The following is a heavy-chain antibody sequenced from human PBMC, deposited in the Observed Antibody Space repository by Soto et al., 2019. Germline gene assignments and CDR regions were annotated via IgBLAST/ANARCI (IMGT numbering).Heavy chain of an antibody. J-gene: IGHJ4*02. V-gene: IGHV3-23*01. Sequence: EVQLLESGGGLVQPGGSLRLSCAASGFTFSTYAMTWVRQAPGKGPEWVSDSSASGGSTYYTDSVKGRFTISRDNSKNTLFLQMNILRADDTAVYYCARGPIKFDYWGLGTLVTVSS. D-gene: IGHD3-16*01. CDR2: SSASGGST. CDR3: ARGPIKFDY. CDR1: GFTFSTYA.